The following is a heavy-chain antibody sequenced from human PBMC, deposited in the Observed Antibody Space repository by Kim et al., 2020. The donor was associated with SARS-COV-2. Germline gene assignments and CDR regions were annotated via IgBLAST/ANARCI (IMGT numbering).Heavy chain of an antibody. D-gene: IGHD3-22*01. CDR3: ASSVTNPYYYDS. Sequence: YADSVKGRFTISRDNAKNSLYLQMNSLRAEDTAVYYCASSVTNPYYYDSWGQGTLVTVSS. V-gene: IGHV3-11*03. J-gene: IGHJ4*02.